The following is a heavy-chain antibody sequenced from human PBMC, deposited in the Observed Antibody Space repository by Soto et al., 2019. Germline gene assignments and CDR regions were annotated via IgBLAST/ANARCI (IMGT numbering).Heavy chain of an antibody. CDR1: GGSISSSRYY. Sequence: SETLSLTCTASGGSISSSRYYWGWIRQPPGKGLEWIGSIYYSGNTYYNPSLKSRVTISVDTAKNQFALKLSSVTAADTAVYYCARQYYFGSGSYYKRPFDFWGQGTLVTVSS. CDR3: ARQYYFGSGSYYKRPFDF. CDR2: IYYSGNT. V-gene: IGHV4-39*01. D-gene: IGHD3-10*01. J-gene: IGHJ4*02.